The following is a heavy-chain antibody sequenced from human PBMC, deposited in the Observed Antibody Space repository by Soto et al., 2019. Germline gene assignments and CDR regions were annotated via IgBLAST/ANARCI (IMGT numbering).Heavy chain of an antibody. CDR2: IDYSGST. CDR3: ASVWGGAFDI. D-gene: IGHD3-16*01. Sequence: QVQLQESGPGLVKPSETLSLTCTVSGGSISSYYWSWIRQPPGKGLEWIGYIDYSGSTNYNPSLKRRVTLSVDKSKNQFSLKLSSVTAADTAVYYCASVWGGAFDIWGQGTMVTVSS. V-gene: IGHV4-59*01. J-gene: IGHJ3*02. CDR1: GGSISSYY.